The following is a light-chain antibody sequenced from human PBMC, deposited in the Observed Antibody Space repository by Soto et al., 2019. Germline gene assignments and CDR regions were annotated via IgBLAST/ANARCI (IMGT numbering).Light chain of an antibody. CDR2: DAS. Sequence: EIVLTQSPVTLSLSPGERATLSCRASQSVSTFLAWYQQKPGQAPRLLIYDASNRATGVSDRFSGGGSETDFTLTINSLEPGDFAVYYCQQRSSWPSTFGGGTKVEIK. J-gene: IGKJ4*01. V-gene: IGKV3-11*01. CDR3: QQRSSWPST. CDR1: QSVSTF.